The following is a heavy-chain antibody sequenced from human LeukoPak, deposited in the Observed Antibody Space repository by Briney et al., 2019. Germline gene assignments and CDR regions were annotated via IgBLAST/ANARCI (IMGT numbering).Heavy chain of an antibody. CDR3: AKGSVEMATNFDY. J-gene: IGHJ4*02. V-gene: IGHV3-21*04. CDR2: ISSSSSYI. D-gene: IGHD5-24*01. CDR1: GFTFSSYS. Sequence: GGSLRLSCAASGFTFSSYSMNWVRQAPGKGLEWVSSISSSSSYIYYADSVKGRFTISRDNAKNSLYLQMNSLRAEDTAVYYCAKGSVEMATNFDYWGQGTLVTVSS.